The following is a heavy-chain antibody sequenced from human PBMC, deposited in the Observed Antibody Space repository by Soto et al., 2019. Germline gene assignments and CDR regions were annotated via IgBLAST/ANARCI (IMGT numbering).Heavy chain of an antibody. V-gene: IGHV4-59*01. CDR2: IYYSGST. CDR1: GGSISSYY. Sequence: SETLSLTCTVSGGSISSYYWSWIRQPPGKGLEWIGYIYYSGSTNYNPSLKSRVTISVDTSKNQFSLKLSSVTAADTAVYYCARRTTVAYFDYWGQGTLVTVSS. J-gene: IGHJ4*02. D-gene: IGHD4-17*01. CDR3: ARRTTVAYFDY.